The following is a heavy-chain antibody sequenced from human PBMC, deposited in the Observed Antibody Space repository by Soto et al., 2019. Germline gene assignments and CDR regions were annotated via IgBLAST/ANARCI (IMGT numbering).Heavy chain of an antibody. CDR3: ARDRGSHYDSSGYSYYYYYYGMDV. V-gene: IGHV4-59*01. D-gene: IGHD3-22*01. CDR2: IYCSGST. Sequence: PSETLSLTCTVSGGSISSYYWSWIRQPPGKGLEWIGYIYCSGSTNYNPSLKSRVTISVDTSKNQFSLKLSSVTAADTAVYYCARDRGSHYDSSGYSYYYYYYGMDVWGQGTTVTVSS. CDR1: GGSISSYY. J-gene: IGHJ6*02.